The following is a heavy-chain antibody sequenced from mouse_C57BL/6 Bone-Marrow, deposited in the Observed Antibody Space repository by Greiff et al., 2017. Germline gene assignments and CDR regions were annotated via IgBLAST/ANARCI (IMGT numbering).Heavy chain of an antibody. V-gene: IGHV5-4*01. Sequence: VQLKESGGGLVKPGGSLKLSCAASGFTFSSYAMSWVRQTPEKRLEWVATISDGGSYTYYPDNVKGRFTISRDNAKNNLYLQMSHLKSEDTAMYYCARGYGNYVHWYFDVWGTGTTVTVSS. CDR1: GFTFSSYA. CDR2: ISDGGSYT. J-gene: IGHJ1*03. D-gene: IGHD2-1*01. CDR3: ARGYGNYVHWYFDV.